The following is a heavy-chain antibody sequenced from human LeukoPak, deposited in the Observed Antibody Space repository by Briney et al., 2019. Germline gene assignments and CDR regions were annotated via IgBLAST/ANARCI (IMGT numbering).Heavy chain of an antibody. CDR2: IYYSGST. V-gene: IGHV4-31*03. CDR1: GGSISSGGYY. Sequence: PSQTLSLTCTVSGGSISSGGYYWSWIRQHPGKGLEWIGYIYYSGSTYYNPSLKSRVTISVDTSKNQFSLKLSSVTAADTAVYYCARLCGGDCYEHDAFDIWGQGTMVTVSS. CDR3: ARLCGGDCYEHDAFDI. J-gene: IGHJ3*02. D-gene: IGHD2-21*02.